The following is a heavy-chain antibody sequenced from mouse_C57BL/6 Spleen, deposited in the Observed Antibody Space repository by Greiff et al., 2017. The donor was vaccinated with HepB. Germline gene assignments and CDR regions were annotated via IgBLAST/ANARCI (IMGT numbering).Heavy chain of an antibody. CDR3: AREGNYVGYAMDY. CDR1: GYTFTSYW. D-gene: IGHD1-1*01. J-gene: IGHJ4*01. CDR2: IYPGSGST. Sequence: VQLQQPGAELVKPGASVKMSCKASGYTFTSYWITWVKQRPGQGLEWIGDIYPGSGSTNYNEKFKSKATLTVDTSSSTAYMQLSSLTSEDSAVYYCAREGNYVGYAMDYWGQGTSVTVSS. V-gene: IGHV1-55*01.